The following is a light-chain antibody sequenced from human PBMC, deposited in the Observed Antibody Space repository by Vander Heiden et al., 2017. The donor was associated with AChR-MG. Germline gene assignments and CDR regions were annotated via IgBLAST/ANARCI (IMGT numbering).Light chain of an antibody. CDR2: AAS. Sequence: DIQMTQSPSSLSASVSDRVTITCRASQSISNYLNWYQHKPGKAPKLLIYAASSLQSGVPSRFSGSGSGTDFTLTISSLHPEDFATYYCQQSSSTPWTFGQGTRVEIK. V-gene: IGKV1-39*01. J-gene: IGKJ1*01. CDR1: QSISNY. CDR3: QQSSSTPWT.